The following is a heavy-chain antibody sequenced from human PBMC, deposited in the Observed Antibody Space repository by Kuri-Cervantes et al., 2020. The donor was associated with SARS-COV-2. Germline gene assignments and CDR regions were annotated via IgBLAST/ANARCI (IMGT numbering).Heavy chain of an antibody. CDR1: GGSFSGFY. Sequence: GSLRLSCAVYGGSFSGFYWSWIRQAPGKGLEWIGEINHSGSTYYNPSLKSRVTISVDTSKNQFSLKLSSVTAADTAVYYCASVPYGSGSYAYYFDYWGQGTLVTVSS. CDR3: ASVPYGSGSYAYYFDY. V-gene: IGHV4-34*01. D-gene: IGHD3-10*01. CDR2: INHSGST. J-gene: IGHJ4*02.